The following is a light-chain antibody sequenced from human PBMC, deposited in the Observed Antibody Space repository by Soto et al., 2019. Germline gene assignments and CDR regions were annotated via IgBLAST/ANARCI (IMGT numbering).Light chain of an antibody. V-gene: IGLV2-14*01. CDR2: EVS. CDR1: SSDIGGYNY. J-gene: IGLJ1*01. CDR3: CSYTRIGTLYV. Sequence: QSALTQPASVSGSPGQSITISFTGTSSDIGGYNYVSWYQQHPSKAPKLMIYEVSNRPSGVSIRFSGSKSDNTASLTISGLQAEDEADYYCCSYTRIGTLYVFGTGTKLTVL.